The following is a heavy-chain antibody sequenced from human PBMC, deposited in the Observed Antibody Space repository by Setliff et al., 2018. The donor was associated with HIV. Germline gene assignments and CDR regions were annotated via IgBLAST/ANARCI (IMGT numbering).Heavy chain of an antibody. J-gene: IGHJ3*02. CDR2: IYYSGTT. Sequence: SETLSLTCTVSGDSISSSTFYWSWIRQPPGKGLEWIGSIYYSGTTYYNPSLKSRVAISVDTSKNQFSLKLSSVTAADTAVYYCARPRLRGSGAFDIWGQGTMVTVSS. CDR3: ARPRLRGSGAFDI. V-gene: IGHV4-39*01. CDR1: GDSISSSTFY. D-gene: IGHD2-21*01.